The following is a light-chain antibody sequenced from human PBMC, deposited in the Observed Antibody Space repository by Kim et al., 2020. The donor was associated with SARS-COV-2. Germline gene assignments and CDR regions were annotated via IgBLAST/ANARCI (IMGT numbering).Light chain of an antibody. CDR1: HNIGNS. V-gene: IGKV1-5*03. CDR2: KAS. J-gene: IGKJ3*01. CDR3: QQYASLPWT. Sequence: ASIAEKDTSNCRASHNIGNSLAWFQQKFGRAPSLLIHKASSLESGLPSRFTGAGSGTEFTLTIASLQPDDFANYYCQQYASLPWTFGPGTKVDIK.